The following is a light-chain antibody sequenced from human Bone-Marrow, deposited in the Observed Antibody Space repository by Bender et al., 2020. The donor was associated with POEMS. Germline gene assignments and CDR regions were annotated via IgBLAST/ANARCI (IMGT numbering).Light chain of an antibody. CDR3: CSYSGSGTFRLV. CDR1: SSDVGSYHL. CDR2: EVT. Sequence: QSALTQPASVSGSPGQSITISCIGTSSDVGSYHLVSWYQQYPGKAPKLLIYEVTKRPSGVSDRFSGSKSGNTASLTISGLQGEDEADYYCCSYSGSGTFRLVFGGGTKLTVL. J-gene: IGLJ3*02. V-gene: IGLV2-23*02.